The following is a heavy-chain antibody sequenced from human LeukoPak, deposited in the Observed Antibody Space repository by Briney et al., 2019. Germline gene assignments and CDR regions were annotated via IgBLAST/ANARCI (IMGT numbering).Heavy chain of an antibody. Sequence: PGRSLRLSCAASGFTFSSYAMHWVRQAPGKGLEWVAVISYDGSNKYYADSVKGRFTISRDNAKNSLYLQMNSLRAEDTAVYYCARGGYNWNYVSYYYGMDVWGQGTTVTVSS. J-gene: IGHJ6*02. V-gene: IGHV3-30-3*01. CDR2: ISYDGSNK. D-gene: IGHD1-7*01. CDR1: GFTFSSYA. CDR3: ARGGYNWNYVSYYYGMDV.